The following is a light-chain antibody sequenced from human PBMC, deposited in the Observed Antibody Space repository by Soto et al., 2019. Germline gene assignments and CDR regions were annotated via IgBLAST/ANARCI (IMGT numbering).Light chain of an antibody. J-gene: IGKJ2*01. CDR1: QSVSSSY. CDR2: GAS. CDR3: QQYGSSPLT. V-gene: IGKV3-20*01. Sequence: EIVLTQSPGTLSLSPGERATLSCRASQSVSSSYLAWYQHKPGQAPRLLIYGASSRATGIPDRFSGSGSGTDFTLTISRLEPEDFAVYYCQQYGSSPLTFGQGTKLEIK.